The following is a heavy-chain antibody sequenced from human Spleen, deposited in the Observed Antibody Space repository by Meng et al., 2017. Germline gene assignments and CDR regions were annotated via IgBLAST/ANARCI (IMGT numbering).Heavy chain of an antibody. J-gene: IGHJ6*02. D-gene: IGHD3-3*01. Sequence: GESLKISCAVSGFTFNKHAMSWVRQAPGKGLEWVSAISGSGRATYYADSVKGRFTISRDNAKNSLYLQMNSLRAEDTALYYCAKDINYTNGMDVWGQGTTVTVSS. CDR2: ISGSGRAT. V-gene: IGHV3-23*01. CDR1: GFTFNKHA. CDR3: AKDINYTNGMDV.